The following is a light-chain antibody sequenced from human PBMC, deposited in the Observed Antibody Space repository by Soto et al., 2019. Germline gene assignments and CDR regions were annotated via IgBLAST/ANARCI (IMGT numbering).Light chain of an antibody. V-gene: IGKV3-20*01. CDR2: GAS. Sequence: EIVFTQSPGTLSLSPGERATLSCRASQSVSSSYLAWYQQRPGQAPRLLIYGASTRATDIPARFSGTGSGTEFTLTISSLQSEDLAVYHCQQYGSSGTFGQGTKVDIK. CDR1: QSVSSSY. CDR3: QQYGSSGT. J-gene: IGKJ1*01.